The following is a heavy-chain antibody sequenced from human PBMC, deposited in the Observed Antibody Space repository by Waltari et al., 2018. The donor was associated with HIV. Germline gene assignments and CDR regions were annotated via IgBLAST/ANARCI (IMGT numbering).Heavy chain of an antibody. Sequence: QVQLHKWGTALLKPSETLSLTCGVAGGSFSGFYWTWIRQPPGKGLEWVGEINHSGNANYNSSLKSRVTISVDSSRKQFSLRLTSLTAADTAVYYCARGGYNSGFSWFDPWGRGTLVTVSS. J-gene: IGHJ5*02. CDR2: INHSGNA. D-gene: IGHD5-18*01. CDR1: GGSFSGFY. V-gene: IGHV4-34*01. CDR3: ARGGYNSGFSWFDP.